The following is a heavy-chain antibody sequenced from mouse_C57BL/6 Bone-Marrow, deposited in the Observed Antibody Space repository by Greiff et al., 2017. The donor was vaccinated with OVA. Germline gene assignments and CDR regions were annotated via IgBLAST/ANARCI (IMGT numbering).Heavy chain of an antibody. CDR2: ISDGGSYT. D-gene: IGHD2-3*01. Sequence: EVKLMESGGGLVKPGGSLKLSCAASGFTFSSYAMSWVRQTPEKRLEWVATISDGGSYTYYPDNVKGRFTISRDNAKNNLYQQMSHLKSEDTAMYYCARWLLGFDYWGQGTTLTVSS. J-gene: IGHJ2*01. CDR3: ARWLLGFDY. CDR1: GFTFSSYA. V-gene: IGHV5-4*03.